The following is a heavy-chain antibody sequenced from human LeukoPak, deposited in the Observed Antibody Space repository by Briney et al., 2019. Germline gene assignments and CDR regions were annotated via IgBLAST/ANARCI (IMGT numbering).Heavy chain of an antibody. CDR3: ARTTFGGNYYYYMDV. CDR2: IYTSGST. Sequence: SETLSLTCTVSGGSISSYYWSWIRQPAGKGLEWIGRIYTSGSTNYNPSLKSRVTMSVDTSKNQFSLKLSSVTAADTAVYYCARTTFGGNYYYYMDVWGKGTTVTVSS. CDR1: GGSISSYY. J-gene: IGHJ6*03. V-gene: IGHV4-4*07. D-gene: IGHD3-3*01.